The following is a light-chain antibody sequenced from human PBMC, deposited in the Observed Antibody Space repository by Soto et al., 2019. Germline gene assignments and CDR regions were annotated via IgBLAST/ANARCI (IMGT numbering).Light chain of an antibody. Sequence: QAVVTQSSSASASLGSSVKLTCTLNRGHSSYIIAWHQQQPGKAPRYLMKLEGSGSYNKGSGVPDRFSGSSSGADRYLTISNLQSEDEADYYCETWDSNSWVFGGGTKVTVL. V-gene: IGLV4-60*03. J-gene: IGLJ3*02. CDR2: LEGSGSY. CDR3: ETWDSNSWV. CDR1: RGHSSYI.